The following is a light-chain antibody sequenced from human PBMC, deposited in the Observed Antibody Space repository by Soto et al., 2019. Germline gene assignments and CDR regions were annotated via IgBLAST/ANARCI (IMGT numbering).Light chain of an antibody. CDR1: QRISSY. J-gene: IGKJ1*01. CDR3: QQYNDWPLT. V-gene: IGKV1-39*01. Sequence: IQMTQSPSSLSAFVGDRVTITCRSSQRISSYLSWYQQKPGKAPKLLINVASGLQSGVPSRFSASGSGTDFTLTITSLQPEDFATYFCQQYNDWPLTFGQGTKVDIK. CDR2: VAS.